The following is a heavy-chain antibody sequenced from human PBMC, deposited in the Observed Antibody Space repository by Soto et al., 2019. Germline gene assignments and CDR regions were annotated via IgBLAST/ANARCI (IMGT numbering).Heavy chain of an antibody. J-gene: IGHJ5*02. CDR2: ISYDGSNK. CDR1: GFTFSSYA. D-gene: IGHD3-22*01. V-gene: IGHV3-30-3*01. CDR3: ARDGETYYYDSSGYYRGWFDP. Sequence: GGSLRLSCAASGFTFSSYAMHWVRQAPGKGLEWVAVISYDGSNKYYADSVKGRFTISRDNSKNTLYLQMNSLRAEDTAVYYCARDGETYYYDSSGYYRGWFDPWGQGTLVTVSS.